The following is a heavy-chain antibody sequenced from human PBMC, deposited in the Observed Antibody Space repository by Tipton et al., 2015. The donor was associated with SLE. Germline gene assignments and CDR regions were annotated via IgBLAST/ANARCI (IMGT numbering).Heavy chain of an antibody. D-gene: IGHD3-3*01. V-gene: IGHV4-39*07. CDR2: IYYSGST. CDR1: DGSISNNNYY. J-gene: IGHJ6*02. Sequence: TLSLTCTVSDGSISNNNYYWGWIRQPPGKGLEWIGSIYYSGSTYYNPSLKSRVTISVDTSKNQFSLKVSSVTAADTAVYYCAREIAYYDFWSGYPRGGMDVWGQGTTVTVSS. CDR3: AREIAYYDFWSGYPRGGMDV.